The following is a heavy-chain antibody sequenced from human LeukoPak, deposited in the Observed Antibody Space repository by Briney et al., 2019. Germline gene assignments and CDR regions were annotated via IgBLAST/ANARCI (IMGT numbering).Heavy chain of an antibody. CDR3: ARVAAAGTYYYYYYMDV. CDR2: INPNSGGT. CDR1: GYTFTGYY. V-gene: IGHV1-2*02. Sequence: ASVKVSCKASGYTFTGYYMHWVRQAPGQGLGWMGWINPNSGGTNYAQKFQGRVTMTRDTSISTAYMELSRLRSDDTAVYYCARVAAAGTYYYYYYMDVWGKGTTVTISS. D-gene: IGHD6-13*01. J-gene: IGHJ6*03.